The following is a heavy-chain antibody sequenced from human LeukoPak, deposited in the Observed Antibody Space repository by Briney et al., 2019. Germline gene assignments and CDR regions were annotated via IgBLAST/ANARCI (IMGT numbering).Heavy chain of an antibody. D-gene: IGHD1-26*01. CDR2: ISSSGGST. CDR3: AKGGAQV. CDR1: GITFSNYA. Sequence: GGSLRLSCAASGITFSNYAMTWVRQAPGKGLEWVSAISSSGGSTYYADSVRGRFIISRDSSKNTLYLQMNSLRAEDTAVYYCAKGGAQVGGQGTLVTVSS. V-gene: IGHV3-23*01. J-gene: IGHJ4*02.